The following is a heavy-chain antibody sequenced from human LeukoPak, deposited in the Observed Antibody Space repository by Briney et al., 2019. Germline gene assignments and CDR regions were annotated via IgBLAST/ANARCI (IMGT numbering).Heavy chain of an antibody. Sequence: SETLSLTCTVSGGSVSSSNYYWSWIRQPPGKGLEWVGFFSYNVHSDYNPSLKSRVTISVDTSKNRFSLKLSSVTAADTAVYYCASLHYYALGTIRDYGMDVWGQGTTVTVSS. J-gene: IGHJ6*02. CDR1: GGSVSSSNYY. D-gene: IGHD3-10*01. CDR2: FSYNVHS. V-gene: IGHV4-61*01. CDR3: ASLHYYALGTIRDYGMDV.